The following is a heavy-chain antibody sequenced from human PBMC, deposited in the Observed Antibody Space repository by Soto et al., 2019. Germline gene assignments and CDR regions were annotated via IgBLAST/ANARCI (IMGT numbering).Heavy chain of an antibody. CDR2: IYPGDSDT. Sequence: PGESLKISCKGFGYNFTSYWIGWVRQMPGKGLEWMGIIYPGDSDTRYSPSFQGQVTISADKSISTAYLQWSSLKASDTAMYYCARTSAAGKYYYGMDVWGQGTTVTVSS. D-gene: IGHD6-13*01. CDR3: ARTSAAGKYYYGMDV. CDR1: GYNFTSYW. V-gene: IGHV5-51*01. J-gene: IGHJ6*02.